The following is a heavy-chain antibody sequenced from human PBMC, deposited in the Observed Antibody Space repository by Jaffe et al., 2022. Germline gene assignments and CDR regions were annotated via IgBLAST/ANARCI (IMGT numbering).Heavy chain of an antibody. Sequence: EVQLVESGGGLVQPGGSLRLSCAASGFTFSSYSMNWVRQAPGKGLEWVSYISSSGSTIYYADSVKGRFTISRDNAKNSLYLQMNSLRAEDTAVYYCARGRGSSWPHMDVWGKGTTVTVSS. V-gene: IGHV3-48*01. CDR2: ISSSGSTI. D-gene: IGHD6-13*01. J-gene: IGHJ6*03. CDR3: ARGRGSSWPHMDV. CDR1: GFTFSSYS.